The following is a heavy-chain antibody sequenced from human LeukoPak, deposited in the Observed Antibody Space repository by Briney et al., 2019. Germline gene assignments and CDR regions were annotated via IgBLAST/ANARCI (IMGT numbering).Heavy chain of an antibody. D-gene: IGHD2-2*01. CDR3: ARPAATIHANPNAFDI. Sequence: SQTLSLTCAVSGGSISSGGYSWSWIRQPPGKGLEWIGEINHSGSTNYNPSLKSRVTISVDTSKNQFSLKLSSVTAADTAVYYCARPAATIHANPNAFDIWGQGTMVTVSS. CDR2: INHSGST. CDR1: GGSISSGGYS. V-gene: IGHV4-30-2*01. J-gene: IGHJ3*02.